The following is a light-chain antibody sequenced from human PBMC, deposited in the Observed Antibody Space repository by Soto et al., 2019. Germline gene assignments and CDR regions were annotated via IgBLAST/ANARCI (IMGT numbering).Light chain of an antibody. Sequence: ALTQPDSVSGSLGQSITISCTGTSRDVANYNLVSWYQQHPGKAPKLVIYEVTKRPSGVSSRFFGSKSGKTASLTISGLQADDEADYHCCTYAGSSTYVFGTGTQLTVL. CDR2: EVT. CDR1: SRDVANYNL. J-gene: IGLJ1*01. V-gene: IGLV2-23*02. CDR3: CTYAGSSTYV.